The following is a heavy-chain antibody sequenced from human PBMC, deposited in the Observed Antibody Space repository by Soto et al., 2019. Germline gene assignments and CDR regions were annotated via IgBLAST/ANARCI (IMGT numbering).Heavy chain of an antibody. CDR1: GGSISSYH. Sequence: SETLSLTCSVSGGSISSYHWSWIRQSPGKGLEWIGYIYYAGSTNYNPSLNSRVTMSVDTSKNQFALTLTSVTAAVMALYYCAREGIVVAGYDWFDPWGQGTQVTVSS. CDR3: AREGIVVAGYDWFDP. D-gene: IGHD6-19*01. J-gene: IGHJ5*02. CDR2: IYYAGST. V-gene: IGHV4-59*01.